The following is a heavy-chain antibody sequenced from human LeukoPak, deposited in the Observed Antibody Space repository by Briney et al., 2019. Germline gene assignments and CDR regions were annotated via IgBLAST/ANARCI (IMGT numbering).Heavy chain of an antibody. V-gene: IGHV1-24*01. CDR1: GYTLTELS. D-gene: IGHD3-10*01. J-gene: IGHJ4*02. Sequence: ASVKVSCKVSGYTLTELSMHWVRQAPGKGLEWMGGFDPEDGETIYAQKFQGRVTMTEDTSTSTAYMELRSLRSDDTAVYYCARDSTYYYGSGAKNDYWGQGTLVTVSS. CDR2: FDPEDGET. CDR3: ARDSTYYYGSGAKNDY.